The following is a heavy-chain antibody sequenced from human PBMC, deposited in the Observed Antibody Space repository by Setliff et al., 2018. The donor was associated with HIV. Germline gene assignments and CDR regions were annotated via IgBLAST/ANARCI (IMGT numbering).Heavy chain of an antibody. D-gene: IGHD3-10*01. CDR2: ISGSGGNT. Sequence: LRLSCAASGSTFSSYAMTWVRQAPGKGLEWVSAISGSGGNTYYADSVKGRFIISRDNSKNTLYLQMNSLRAQDTAIYYCAKDPRGSMVRGLINYFDPWGQGTLVTVSS. J-gene: IGHJ5*02. CDR3: AKDPRGSMVRGLINYFDP. CDR1: GSTFSSYA. V-gene: IGHV3-23*01.